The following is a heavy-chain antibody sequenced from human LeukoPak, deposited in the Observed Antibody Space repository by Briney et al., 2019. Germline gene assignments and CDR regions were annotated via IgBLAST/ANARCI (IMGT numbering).Heavy chain of an antibody. J-gene: IGHJ4*02. Sequence: PGGSLRLSCAASGFTFSNYAIHCVRQAPGKGLEWVAVISNDGTYKNYADSVKGRFTISRDNSKNTLYLQMDSLRVDDTAVYYCARDWACDYWGQGTLVTVSS. CDR1: GFTFSNYA. D-gene: IGHD3-16*01. V-gene: IGHV3-30-3*01. CDR3: ARDWACDY. CDR2: ISNDGTYK.